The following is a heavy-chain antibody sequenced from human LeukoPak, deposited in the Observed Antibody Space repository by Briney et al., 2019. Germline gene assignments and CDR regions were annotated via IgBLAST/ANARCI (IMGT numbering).Heavy chain of an antibody. J-gene: IGHJ4*02. V-gene: IGHV3-30*18. CDR3: AKDGSRYYYDSSGYPPCFDY. D-gene: IGHD3-22*01. CDR2: ISYDVSNK. Sequence: GGSLRLSCAASGFTFSNYWVHWVRQAPGKGLEWVAVISYDVSNKYYADSVKGRFTISRDNSKNTLYLQMNSLRAEDTAVYYCAKDGSRYYYDSSGYPPCFDYWGQGTLVTVSS. CDR1: GFTFSNYW.